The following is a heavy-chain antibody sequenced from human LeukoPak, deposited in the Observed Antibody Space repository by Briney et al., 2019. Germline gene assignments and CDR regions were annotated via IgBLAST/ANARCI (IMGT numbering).Heavy chain of an antibody. J-gene: IGHJ4*02. D-gene: IGHD5-18*01. CDR2: LYYDGST. CDR3: ARYSYGGFYFDY. CDR1: GGSISGYY. Sequence: SETLSLTCAVSGGSISGYYWSWLRQPPGKGLEWIGYLYYDGSTTYNPSLKSRVTISLDTSKNQFFLKLSSVTAADTAVYYCARYSYGGFYFDYWGQGTLVTVSS. V-gene: IGHV4-59*08.